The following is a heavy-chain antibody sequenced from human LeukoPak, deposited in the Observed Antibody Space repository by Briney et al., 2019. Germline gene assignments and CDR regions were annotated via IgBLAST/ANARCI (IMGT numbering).Heavy chain of an antibody. V-gene: IGHV4-38-2*01. D-gene: IGHD6-19*01. CDR3: ARVFRIAVAAHDAFDI. J-gene: IGHJ3*02. CDR1: GYSISSGYY. Sequence: SETLSLTCAVSGYSISSGYYWGWMRQPPGKGLEWIGYIYYSGSTNYNPSLKSRVTMSVDTSKNQFSLKLSSVTAADTAVYYCARVFRIAVAAHDAFDIWGQGTMVTVSS. CDR2: IYYSGST.